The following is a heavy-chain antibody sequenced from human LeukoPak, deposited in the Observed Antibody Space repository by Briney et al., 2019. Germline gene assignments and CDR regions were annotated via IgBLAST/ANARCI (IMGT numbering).Heavy chain of an antibody. Sequence: GGSLRLSCAASGFTFSSCGMHWVRQAPGKGLEWVAVIWYDGSNKYYADSVKGRFTISRDNSKNTLYLQMNSLRAEDTAVYYCARDHYDFWSGYYLAYWGQGTLVTVSS. D-gene: IGHD3-3*01. CDR3: ARDHYDFWSGYYLAY. CDR1: GFTFSSCG. CDR2: IWYDGSNK. J-gene: IGHJ4*02. V-gene: IGHV3-33*01.